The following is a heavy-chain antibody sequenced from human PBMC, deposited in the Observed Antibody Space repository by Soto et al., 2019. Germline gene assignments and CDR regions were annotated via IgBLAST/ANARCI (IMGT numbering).Heavy chain of an antibody. CDR2: IYYSGTT. CDR1: GGSSSSGGYY. V-gene: IGHV4-31*03. Sequence: QVHLQESGPGLVKPSQTLALTCTVSGGSSSSGGYYWYWVRQHPEKGLEWIGFIYYSGTTYYNPSLKSRATMSVDTSKNQFSLKLRSVTAADTAVYYCASRDVDTTLVGNDYWGQGSLVIVSS. J-gene: IGHJ4*02. D-gene: IGHD5-18*01. CDR3: ASRDVDTTLVGNDY.